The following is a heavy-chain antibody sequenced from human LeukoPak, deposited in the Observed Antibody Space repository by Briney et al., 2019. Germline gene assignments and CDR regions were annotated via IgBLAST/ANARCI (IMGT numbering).Heavy chain of an antibody. Sequence: SSETLSLTCAVYGGSFSGYYWSWIRQPPGKGLEWIGEINHSGSTNYNPSLKSRVTISVDTSKNQFSLKLSSVTAADTAVYYCARRPRLMVRGVIMPRLDYWGQGTLVTVSS. D-gene: IGHD3-10*01. J-gene: IGHJ4*02. V-gene: IGHV4-34*01. CDR3: ARRPRLMVRGVIMPRLDY. CDR2: INHSGST. CDR1: GGSFSGYY.